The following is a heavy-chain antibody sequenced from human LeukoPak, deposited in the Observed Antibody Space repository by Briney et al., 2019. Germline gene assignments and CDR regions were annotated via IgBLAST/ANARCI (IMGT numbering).Heavy chain of an antibody. Sequence: SGGSLRLSCAASGFTFSSYWMSWVRQAPGKGLEWVANIKQDGSEKYYVDAVKGRFTISRDNAKNTLYLQMNSLRAEDTAVYYCATEAGLWFGELLHDYWGQGTLVTVSS. CDR2: IKQDGSEK. J-gene: IGHJ4*02. D-gene: IGHD3-10*01. V-gene: IGHV3-7*01. CDR3: ATEAGLWFGELLHDY. CDR1: GFTFSSYW.